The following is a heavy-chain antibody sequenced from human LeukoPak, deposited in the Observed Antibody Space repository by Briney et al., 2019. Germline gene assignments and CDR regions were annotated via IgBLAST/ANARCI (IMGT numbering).Heavy chain of an antibody. V-gene: IGHV1-18*01. CDR3: ARDHDSSGSRSHWFDP. J-gene: IGHJ5*02. CDR2: ISAYNGNT. Sequence: ASVKVSCKASGYTFTSYGISWVRQAPGQGLEWMGWISAYNGNTNYAQKLQGRVTMTTDTSTSTAYMELRSLRSDDTAVYYCARDHDSSGSRSHWFDPWGQGTLVTVSS. D-gene: IGHD3-22*01. CDR1: GYTFTSYG.